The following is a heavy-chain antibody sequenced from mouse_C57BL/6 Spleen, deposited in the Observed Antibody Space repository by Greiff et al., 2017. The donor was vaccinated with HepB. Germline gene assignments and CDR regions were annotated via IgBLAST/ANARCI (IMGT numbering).Heavy chain of an antibody. D-gene: IGHD1-1*01. Sequence: EVQLQQSGPELVKPGASVKMSCKASGYTFTDYNMHWVKQSHGKSLEWIGYINSNNGGTSYNQKFKGKATLTVNKSSSTAYMELRSLTSEDSAVYYCAGATVVANYAMDYWGQGTAVTVSS. CDR2: INSNNGGT. CDR3: AGATVVANYAMDY. V-gene: IGHV1-22*01. CDR1: GYTFTDYN. J-gene: IGHJ4*01.